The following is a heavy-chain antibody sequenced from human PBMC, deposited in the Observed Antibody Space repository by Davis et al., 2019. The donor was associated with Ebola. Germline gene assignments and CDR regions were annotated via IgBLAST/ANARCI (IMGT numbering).Heavy chain of an antibody. V-gene: IGHV1-46*01. CDR3: ARGSRPYSSSSGWFDP. D-gene: IGHD6-6*01. J-gene: IGHJ5*02. CDR2: INPSGGST. CDR1: GGTFTSYY. Sequence: ASVKVSCKASGGTFTSYYMHWVRQAPGQGLEWMGIINPSGGSTSYAQKFQGRVTMTRDTSTSTVYMELSSLRSEATAVYYCARGSRPYSSSSGWFDPWGQGTLVTVSS.